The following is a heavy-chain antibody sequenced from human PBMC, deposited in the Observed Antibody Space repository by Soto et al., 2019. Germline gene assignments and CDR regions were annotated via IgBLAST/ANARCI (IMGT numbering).Heavy chain of an antibody. CDR1: GGSIANNNYF. J-gene: IGHJ4*02. Sequence: SETLSLTCTVSGGSIANNNYFWGWVRQPPGKGLEWIGSAAYSGGTYKNPSLKSRVTVSVDTSKDQFSLKLTSVTAADTAVYYCAKVVVGATSHSDFDSWGQGTWSPSPQ. V-gene: IGHV4-39*01. CDR2: AAYSGGT. D-gene: IGHD2-15*01. CDR3: AKVVVGATSHSDFDS.